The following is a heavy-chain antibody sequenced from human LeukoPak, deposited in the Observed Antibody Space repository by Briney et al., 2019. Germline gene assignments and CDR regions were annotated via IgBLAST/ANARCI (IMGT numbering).Heavy chain of an antibody. V-gene: IGHV3-30*02. CDR3: AKDRRIAARPDY. D-gene: IGHD6-6*01. CDR2: IRYDGSNK. CDR1: GFTFSSYG. J-gene: IGHJ4*02. Sequence: GGSLRLSCAASGFTFSSYGMHWVRQAPGKGLEWVAFIRYDGSNKYYADSVKGRFTISRDNSKNTLYLQMNSLRAEDTAVYCCAKDRRIAARPDYWGQGTLVTVSS.